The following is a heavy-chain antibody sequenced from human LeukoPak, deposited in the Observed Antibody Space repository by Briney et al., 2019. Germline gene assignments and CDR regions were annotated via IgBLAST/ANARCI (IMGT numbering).Heavy chain of an antibody. V-gene: IGHV3-13*01. Sequence: GGSLRLSCAASGFTFSNYDMHWVRQATGKGLEWVSAIGTAGDTFYPASVMGGFTISRENAKNSLYLQMNSLRAGDTAVYYCARDRGGGHMDVWGKGTTVPISS. CDR2: IGTAGDT. CDR1: GFTFSNYD. CDR3: ARDRGGGHMDV. J-gene: IGHJ6*03. D-gene: IGHD2-15*01.